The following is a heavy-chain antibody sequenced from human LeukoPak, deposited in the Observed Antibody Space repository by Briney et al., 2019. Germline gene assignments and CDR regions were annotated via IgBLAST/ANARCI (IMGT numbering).Heavy chain of an antibody. CDR3: ARDATSSNFDY. D-gene: IGHD2-2*01. CDR1: GFTFSSYA. Sequence: GGSLRLSCAASGFTFSSYAMHWVRQAPGKGLEYVSAISSNGGSTYYANSVKGRFTISRDNAKNSLYLQMDGLRDEDTAVYYCARDATSSNFDYWGQGTLVTVSS. CDR2: ISSNGGST. V-gene: IGHV3-64*01. J-gene: IGHJ4*02.